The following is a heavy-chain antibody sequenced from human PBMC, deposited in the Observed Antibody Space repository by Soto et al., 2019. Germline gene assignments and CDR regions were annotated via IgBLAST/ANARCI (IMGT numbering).Heavy chain of an antibody. CDR2: IKQDGSEK. CDR1: GVKYSRYW. CDR3: ARGHDAPITIFTCFAP. D-gene: IGHD3-3*01. V-gene: IGHV3-7*01. J-gene: IGHJ5*02. Sequence: GGAVRLSCAASGVKYSRYWMSWVRQEQGKGLEGVANIKQDGSEKYYVDSVKGRFTISRDNAKNSLYLQMNSLRAEDTAVYYCARGHDAPITIFTCFAPWGQGTLVTVSS.